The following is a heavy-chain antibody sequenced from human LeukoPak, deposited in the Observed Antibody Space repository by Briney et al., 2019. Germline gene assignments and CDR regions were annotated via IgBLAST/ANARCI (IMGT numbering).Heavy chain of an antibody. Sequence: GASVRVSCTASGYTFTIYDINWVRQAPGQGGEWVGWMNPNSGNTGYAQKFQGRVTMTRNTSISTAYMELSSLRSEDTAVYYCARRSGYYSPSDYWGQGTLVTVSS. CDR3: ARRSGYYSPSDY. V-gene: IGHV1-8*01. J-gene: IGHJ4*02. D-gene: IGHD3-22*01. CDR1: GYTFTIYD. CDR2: MNPNSGNT.